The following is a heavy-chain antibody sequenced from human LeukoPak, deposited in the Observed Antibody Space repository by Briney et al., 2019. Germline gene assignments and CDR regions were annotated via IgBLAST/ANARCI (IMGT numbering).Heavy chain of an antibody. Sequence: ASVKVSCKASGYTFTSYDINWVRQATGQGREGMGWMNPNSGNTGYAQKFHGRVTITRNTSISTAYMELSSLRSEDTAVYYCARAQGYCTNGVCAYYFDYWGQGTLVTVSS. CDR1: GYTFTSYD. D-gene: IGHD2-8*01. J-gene: IGHJ4*02. CDR3: ARAQGYCTNGVCAYYFDY. CDR2: MNPNSGNT. V-gene: IGHV1-8*03.